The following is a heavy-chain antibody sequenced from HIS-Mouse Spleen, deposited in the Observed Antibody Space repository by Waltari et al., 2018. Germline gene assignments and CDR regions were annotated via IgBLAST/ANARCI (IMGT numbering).Heavy chain of an antibody. CDR1: GGSLNSGGYS. Sequence: QVQLQESGPGLVKPSQTLSLTCTVPGGSLNSGGYSRSWLRQHPGKGLEWIGYIYSSGSTYYNPSLKSRVTISVDTSKNQFSLKLSSVTAADTAVYYCARGHILGYFDYWGQGTLVTVSS. CDR2: IYSSGST. D-gene: IGHD7-27*01. J-gene: IGHJ4*02. V-gene: IGHV4-31*03. CDR3: ARGHILGYFDY.